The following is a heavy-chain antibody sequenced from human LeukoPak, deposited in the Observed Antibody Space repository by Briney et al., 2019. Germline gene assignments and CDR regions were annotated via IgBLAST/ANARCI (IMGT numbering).Heavy chain of an antibody. J-gene: IGHJ4*02. D-gene: IGHD3-16*02. CDR2: IIPIFGTA. CDR3: ASGALSELGELSSTPFDY. V-gene: IGHV1-69*13. CDR1: GGTLSSYA. Sequence: SVKVSRKASGGTLSSYAISWVRQAPGQGLEWMGGIIPIFGTANYAQKFQGRVTITADESTSTAYMELSSLRSEDTAVYYCASGALSELGELSSTPFDYWGQGTLVTVSS.